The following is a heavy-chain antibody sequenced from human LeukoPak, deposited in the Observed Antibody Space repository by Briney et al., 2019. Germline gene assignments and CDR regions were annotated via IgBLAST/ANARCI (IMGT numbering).Heavy chain of an antibody. CDR3: ARDESFSSGWYSGIDY. D-gene: IGHD6-19*01. V-gene: IGHV3-9*01. Sequence: GGSLRLSCAASGFTFDDYAMHWVRQAPGKGLEWVSGISWNSGSIGYADSVKGRFTISRDNAKNSLYLQMNSLRAEDTAVYYCARDESFSSGWYSGIDYWGQGTLVTVSS. J-gene: IGHJ4*02. CDR1: GFTFDDYA. CDR2: ISWNSGSI.